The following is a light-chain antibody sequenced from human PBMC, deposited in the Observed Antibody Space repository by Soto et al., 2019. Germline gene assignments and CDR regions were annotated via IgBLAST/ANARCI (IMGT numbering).Light chain of an antibody. V-gene: IGKV3-11*01. Sequence: EIVLTQSPTTLSLSPGERATLSCRASQSVNNYLVWYQQKPGQAPRLLIYDASNRATGIPARFSGSGSGTDFTLTISSLEPEDFAFYFCQQRRNWTLTFGPVTKVDI. J-gene: IGKJ3*01. CDR1: QSVNNY. CDR3: QQRRNWTLT. CDR2: DAS.